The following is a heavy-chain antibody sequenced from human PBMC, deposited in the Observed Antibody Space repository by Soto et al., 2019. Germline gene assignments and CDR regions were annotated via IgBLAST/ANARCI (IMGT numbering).Heavy chain of an antibody. Sequence: EVQLVESGGGLVQPGGSQRLSCAASGFTFSSYSMNWVRQAPGKGPEWLSYITHNSDSIHYAASVEGRFTISRDNAKNSLYLEMNSLRVEDTAVYYCAVGIAVARGYFDLWGRGSLVTVSS. D-gene: IGHD6-19*01. CDR3: AVGIAVARGYFDL. J-gene: IGHJ2*01. CDR1: GFTFSSYS. V-gene: IGHV3-48*04. CDR2: ITHNSDSI.